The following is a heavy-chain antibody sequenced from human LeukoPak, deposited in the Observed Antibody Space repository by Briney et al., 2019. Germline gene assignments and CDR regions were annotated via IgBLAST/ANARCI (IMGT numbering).Heavy chain of an antibody. CDR1: GYTFTSYG. CDR3: ASNTPRGPDSWGYFGGLGAFDI. V-gene: IGHV1-18*01. J-gene: IGHJ3*02. CDR2: ISAYYGNT. D-gene: IGHD1-26*01. Sequence: ASVPVSCKASGYTFTSYGISGLRQAPGKGLEWMGWISAYYGNTHYAQKLRGRVIIHPETPTSTAYMELRSLRSDDTAVYYCASNTPRGPDSWGYFGGLGAFDIWGHGTMVTVSS.